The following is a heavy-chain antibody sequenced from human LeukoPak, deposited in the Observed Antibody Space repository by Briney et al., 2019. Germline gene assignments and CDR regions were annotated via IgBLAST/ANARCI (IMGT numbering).Heavy chain of an antibody. CDR2: ISSSGAYI. CDR1: GFTFSTYS. Sequence: NPGGSLRLSCAASGFTFSTYSMNWVRQAPGKGLECVSSISSSGAYIYYADSVKGRFTISRDNAKKSLYLQMNSLRAEDTAIYYCVGNYYDSSGLDYRGQGTLVTVSS. V-gene: IGHV3-21*01. D-gene: IGHD3-22*01. J-gene: IGHJ4*02. CDR3: VGNYYDSSGLDY.